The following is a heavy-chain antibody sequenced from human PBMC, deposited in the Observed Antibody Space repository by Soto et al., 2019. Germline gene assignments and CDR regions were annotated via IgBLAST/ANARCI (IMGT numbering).Heavy chain of an antibody. Sequence: QVQLVQSGAEEKKPGASVKVSCKASGYTFTSYPMHWVRQAPGQRLEWMGWINAGNGNTKYSQKFQGRVTITRDTSASTAYMELSSLRSEDTAVYYCARDRLRIAARPLWANWFDPWGQGTLVTVSS. J-gene: IGHJ5*02. CDR3: ARDRLRIAARPLWANWFDP. D-gene: IGHD6-6*01. CDR1: GYTFTSYP. CDR2: INAGNGNT. V-gene: IGHV1-3*05.